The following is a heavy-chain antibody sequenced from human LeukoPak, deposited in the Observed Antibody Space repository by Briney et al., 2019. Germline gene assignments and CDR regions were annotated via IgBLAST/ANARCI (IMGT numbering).Heavy chain of an antibody. J-gene: IGHJ5*02. D-gene: IGHD3-22*01. V-gene: IGHV4-30-2*01. CDR2: IYHSGST. Sequence: TSETLSLTCTVSGGSISSGGYSWSWIRQPPGKGLEWIGYIYHSGSTYYNPSLKSRVTISVDRSKNQFSLKLSSVTAADTAVYYCARVTYYYDSSGYYYDGWFDPWGQGTLVTVSS. CDR1: GGSISSGGYS. CDR3: ARVTYYYDSSGYYYDGWFDP.